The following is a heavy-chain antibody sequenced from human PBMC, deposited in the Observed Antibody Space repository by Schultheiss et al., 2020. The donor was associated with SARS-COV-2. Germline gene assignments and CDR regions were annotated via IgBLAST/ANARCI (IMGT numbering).Heavy chain of an antibody. Sequence: GGSLRLSCKASGYSFTSYWIGWVRQMPGKGLEWMGIIYPGDSDTRYSPSFQGQVTISADKSISTAYLQWSSLKASDTAMYYCARRIGSSGFDYWGQGTLVTVSS. D-gene: IGHD6-6*01. J-gene: IGHJ4*02. CDR1: GYSFTSYW. V-gene: IGHV5-51*01. CDR2: IYPGDSDT. CDR3: ARRIGSSGFDY.